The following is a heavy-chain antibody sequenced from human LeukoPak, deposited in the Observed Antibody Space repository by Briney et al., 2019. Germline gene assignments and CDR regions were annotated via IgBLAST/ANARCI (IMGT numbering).Heavy chain of an antibody. Sequence: ASVKVSCKASGYTFTSYGISWVRQAPEQGLEWMGWISAYNGNTNYAQKLQGRVTMTTDTSTSTAYMELRSLRSDDTAVYYCASQIVGDYSDWFDPWGQGTLVTVSS. CDR1: GYTFTSYG. V-gene: IGHV1-18*01. D-gene: IGHD4-17*01. J-gene: IGHJ5*02. CDR2: ISAYNGNT. CDR3: ASQIVGDYSDWFDP.